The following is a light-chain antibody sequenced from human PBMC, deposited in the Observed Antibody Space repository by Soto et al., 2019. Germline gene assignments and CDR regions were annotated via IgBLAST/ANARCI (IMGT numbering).Light chain of an antibody. CDR1: QSISSS. CDR3: QQRSNWPPI. J-gene: IGKJ4*01. V-gene: IGKV3-11*01. CDR2: GAS. Sequence: EIVLTQSPATLSLSPGERATLSCRASQSISSSLAWYQQKPGQAPRLLTYGASNRATGIPARFSGSGSGTDFTLTISSLEPEDFAIYYCQQRSNWPPIFGGGTKVEI.